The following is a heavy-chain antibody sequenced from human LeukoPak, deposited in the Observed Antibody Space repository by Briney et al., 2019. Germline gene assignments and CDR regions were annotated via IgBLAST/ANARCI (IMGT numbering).Heavy chain of an antibody. V-gene: IGHV2-5*01. CDR3: AYRRPAANPYYFEY. J-gene: IGHJ4*02. Sequence: TLSLTCTVSGGSISSYYWSWIRQPPGKALEWLALIYWNADKRYSPSLKNRLTITKDTSKNQVVLIMTNMDPVDTATYYCAYRRPAANPYYFEYWGQGTLVTVSS. CDR1: GGSISSYYW. D-gene: IGHD2-2*01. CDR2: IYWNADK.